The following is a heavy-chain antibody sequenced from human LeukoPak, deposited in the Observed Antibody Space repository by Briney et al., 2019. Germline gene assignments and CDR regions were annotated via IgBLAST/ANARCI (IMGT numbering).Heavy chain of an antibody. V-gene: IGHV1-2*02. D-gene: IGHD2-15*01. CDR1: GYTFTGYY. J-gene: IGHJ5*02. Sequence: GASVKVSCKASGYTFTGYYMHWLRQAPGQGLEWMGWINPNSGGTNYAQKFQGRVTMTRDTSISTAYMELSRLRSDDTAVYYCARDRRCSGGSCHNWFDPWGQGTLVTVSS. CDR3: ARDRRCSGGSCHNWFDP. CDR2: INPNSGGT.